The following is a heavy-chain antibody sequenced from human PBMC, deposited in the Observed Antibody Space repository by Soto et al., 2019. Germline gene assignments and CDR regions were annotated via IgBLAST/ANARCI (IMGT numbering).Heavy chain of an antibody. CDR3: AKDAPDMNGRFYFDY. J-gene: IGHJ4*02. CDR1: GFSFSTYA. Sequence: GGSLRLSCEGSGFSFSTYAIHWVRQTPGRGLEWVSTISDTTYYADSVKGRFTISRDNSKNTLYLQMNSLRAEDTAVYYCAKDAPDMNGRFYFDYWGRGSLVTVSS. D-gene: IGHD2-15*01. CDR2: ISDTT. V-gene: IGHV3-23*01.